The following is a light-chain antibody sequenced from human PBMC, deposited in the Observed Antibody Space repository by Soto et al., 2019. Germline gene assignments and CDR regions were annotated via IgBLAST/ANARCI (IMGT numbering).Light chain of an antibody. Sequence: EIVLTQSPATLSLSPGERATLSCRASQSISSYLAWYQQKPGQAPRLLIYDASNRATGIPPRFSGSGSGTDFTLTISSLEPEDFAVYFCQQYESSPRTFGQGTKVDIK. J-gene: IGKJ1*01. CDR2: DAS. V-gene: IGKV3-11*01. CDR1: QSISSY. CDR3: QQYESSPRT.